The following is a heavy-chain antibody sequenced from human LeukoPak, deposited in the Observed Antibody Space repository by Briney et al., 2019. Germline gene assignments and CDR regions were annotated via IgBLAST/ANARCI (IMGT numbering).Heavy chain of an antibody. CDR1: GGSISSYY. CDR3: AREVEYSSSGAFDY. Sequence: SETLSLTCTVSGGSISSYYWSWIRQPPGKGLEWIGYTYYSGSTNYNPSLKSRVTISVDTSKNQFSLKLSSVTAADTAVYYCAREVEYSSSGAFDYWGQGTLVTVSS. J-gene: IGHJ4*02. D-gene: IGHD6-6*01. CDR2: TYYSGST. V-gene: IGHV4-59*01.